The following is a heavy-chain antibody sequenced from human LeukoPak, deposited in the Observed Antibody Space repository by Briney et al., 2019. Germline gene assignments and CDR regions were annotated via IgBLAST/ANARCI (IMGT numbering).Heavy chain of an antibody. CDR3: ARAGLKYYDFWSGYAYYFDY. D-gene: IGHD3-3*01. CDR2: IYPGDSDT. CDR1: GYSFTSYW. Sequence: GESLKISCKGSGYSFTSYWIGWVRQMPGKGLEWMGIIYPGDSDTRYSPSFQGQVTISADKSISTAYLQWSSLKASDTAMYYCARAGLKYYDFWSGYAYYFDYWGQGTRVTVSS. V-gene: IGHV5-51*01. J-gene: IGHJ4*02.